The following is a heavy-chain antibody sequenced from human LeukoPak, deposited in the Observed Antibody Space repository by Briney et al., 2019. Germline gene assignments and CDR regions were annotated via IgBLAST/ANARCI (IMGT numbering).Heavy chain of an antibody. D-gene: IGHD3-22*01. V-gene: IGHV4-39*07. CDR3: ARRGDSSGYYLDY. CDR1: GGSISSSSYY. Sequence: SETLSLTCTVSGGSISSSSYYWGWIRQPPGKGLEWIGSIYYSGSTYYNPSLKSRVTISVDTSKNQFSLKLSSVTAADTAVYYCARRGDSSGYYLDYWGQGTLVTVSS. CDR2: IYYSGST. J-gene: IGHJ4*02.